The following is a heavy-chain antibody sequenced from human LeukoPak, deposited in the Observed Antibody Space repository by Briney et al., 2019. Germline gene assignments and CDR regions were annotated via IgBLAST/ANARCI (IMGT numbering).Heavy chain of an antibody. D-gene: IGHD3-22*01. CDR3: AKHDSSGYKY. V-gene: IGHV4-59*08. J-gene: IGHJ4*02. Sequence: SETLSLTCSVSGDSISRYYWSWIRQPPGKGLEWIGYIYYSGSTNYNPSLKSRVTISVDTSKNQFSLKLSSVTAADTGVYYCAKHDSSGYKYWGQGTLVTVSS. CDR2: IYYSGST. CDR1: GDSISRYY.